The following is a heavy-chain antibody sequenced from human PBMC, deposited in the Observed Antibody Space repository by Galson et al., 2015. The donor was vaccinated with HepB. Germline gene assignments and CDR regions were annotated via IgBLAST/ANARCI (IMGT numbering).Heavy chain of an antibody. Sequence: SLRLSCAASGFSFSNFWMSWVRQAPGKGLEWVANIKQDGSEKNYVDSVKGRFTIPRDNAKNSLYLQMNSLRAEDTAIYYCARSRSGGYWGQGTLVTVSS. CDR3: ARSRSGGY. D-gene: IGHD2-15*01. CDR1: GFSFSNFW. CDR2: IKQDGSEK. V-gene: IGHV3-7*01. J-gene: IGHJ4*02.